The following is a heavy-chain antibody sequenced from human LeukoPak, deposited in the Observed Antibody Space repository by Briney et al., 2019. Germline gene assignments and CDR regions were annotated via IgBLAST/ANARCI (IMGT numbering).Heavy chain of an antibody. CDR1: GGSMSTYY. D-gene: IGHD2-2*01. CDR3: ARTVPPPVCSFTTCPPTPSFYYYYMDV. V-gene: IGHV4-59*01. CDR2: VYYSGNT. J-gene: IGHJ6*03. Sequence: SSETLSLTCSVSGGSMSTYYWSWIRQPPGKGLEWIGFVYYSGNTNYNPSPKSRTTISIDTSKNQFSLRLRSVTAADTAVYYCARTVPPPVCSFTTCPPTPSFYYYYMDVWGKGTTVTVPS.